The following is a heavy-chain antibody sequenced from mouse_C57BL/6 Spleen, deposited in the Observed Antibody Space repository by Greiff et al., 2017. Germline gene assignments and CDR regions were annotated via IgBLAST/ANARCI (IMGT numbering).Heavy chain of an antibody. CDR3: ARAYYSYDDDY. J-gene: IGHJ2*01. CDR2: IYPSDSET. Sequence: QVQLQQPGAELVRPGSSVKLSCKASGYTFTSYWMDWVKQRPGQGLAWIGNIYPSDSETHYNQKFKDKATFTGDKSSSTAYMQLSSLTSEDSAVYYCARAYYSYDDDYWGQGTTLTVSS. D-gene: IGHD2-12*01. CDR1: GYTFTSYW. V-gene: IGHV1-61*01.